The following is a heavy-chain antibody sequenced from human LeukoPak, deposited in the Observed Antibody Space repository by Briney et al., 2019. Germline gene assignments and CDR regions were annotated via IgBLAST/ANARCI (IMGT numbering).Heavy chain of an antibody. CDR3: AKESFLEWLLSGTYYFDY. CDR2: ISGNAGST. V-gene: IGHV3-23*01. J-gene: IGHJ4*02. CDR1: GFTLSSYA. D-gene: IGHD3-3*02. Sequence: GGSLRLSCTASGFTLSSYAMSWVRQAPGKGLEWVSLISGNAGSTYYADSVKGRSTISRDITKNTLYLQMNSLRAEDTATYYCAKESFLEWLLSGTYYFDYWGQGALVTVSS.